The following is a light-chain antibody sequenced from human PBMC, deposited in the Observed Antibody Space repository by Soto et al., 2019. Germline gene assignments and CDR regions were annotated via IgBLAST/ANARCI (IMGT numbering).Light chain of an antibody. V-gene: IGKV3-20*01. Sequence: EIVLTQSPGTLSLSPEERATLSCRASQTITSNFLAWYQQKPGQAPRLLIYGASTRAAGAPDRFSGSGSGTDFTLTITRLEPEDFAVYYCQQYGRSPLMYSFGQGTKLGVK. J-gene: IGKJ2*03. CDR2: GAS. CDR1: QTITSNF. CDR3: QQYGRSPLMYS.